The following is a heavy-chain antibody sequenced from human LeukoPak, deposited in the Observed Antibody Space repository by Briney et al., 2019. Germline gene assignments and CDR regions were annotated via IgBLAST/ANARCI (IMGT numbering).Heavy chain of an antibody. J-gene: IGHJ5*02. D-gene: IGHD6-19*01. CDR2: IKRDGSEK. CDR1: GFTFTSYW. V-gene: IGHV3-7*01. Sequence: GGSLRLSCVASGFTFTSYWMSWVRQAPGKGLEWVANIKRDGSEKYCLDSLEGRFTISRDNAKNSVYLQINRLRAEDTAVYYCARRGTIAVPVFWFDPWGQGTLVIVSS. CDR3: ARRGTIAVPVFWFDP.